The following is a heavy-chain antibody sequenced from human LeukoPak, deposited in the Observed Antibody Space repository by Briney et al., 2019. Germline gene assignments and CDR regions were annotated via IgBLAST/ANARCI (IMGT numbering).Heavy chain of an antibody. CDR3: ARAYYSTSWYGV. CDR1: RGSTSTYY. CDR2: IYTSGST. J-gene: IGHJ3*01. V-gene: IGHV4-4*07. Sequence: SETLSLTCTVSRGSTSTYYWSWIRQPAGKGLEWIGRIYTSGSTNYNPSLKSRVTMSVDTSKNHFSVRLSSVTAADTAVYYCARAYYSTSWYGVWGQGTLVTVSS. D-gene: IGHD2-2*01.